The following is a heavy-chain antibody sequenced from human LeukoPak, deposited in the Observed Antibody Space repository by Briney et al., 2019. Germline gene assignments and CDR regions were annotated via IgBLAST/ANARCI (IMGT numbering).Heavy chain of an antibody. CDR3: ARDGDTVLTRGYYYYMDV. CDR2: ISTSSSYI. Sequence: GSLRLSCAASGFTFSSYAMNWVRQAPGKGLEWVSSISTSSSYIYYADSVKGRFTISRDNAKKSLYLQMNSLRAEDTAVYYCARDGDTVLTRGYYYYMDVWGKGTTVTVSS. D-gene: IGHD4-23*01. J-gene: IGHJ6*03. CDR1: GFTFSSYA. V-gene: IGHV3-21*01.